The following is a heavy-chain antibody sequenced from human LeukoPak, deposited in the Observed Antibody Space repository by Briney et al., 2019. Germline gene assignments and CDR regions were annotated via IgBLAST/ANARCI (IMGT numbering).Heavy chain of an antibody. CDR1: GFTFDRLT. V-gene: IGHV3-30*02. Sequence: PGGSLRLSCAASGFTFDRLTIHWVRQAPGKGLEWVAFIRYDGSNKYYADSVKGRFTISRDNSKNTLYLQMNSLRAEDTAVYYCAKDRSGSYYTGGFDYWGQGTLVTVSS. J-gene: IGHJ4*02. CDR3: AKDRSGSYYTGGFDY. CDR2: IRYDGSNK. D-gene: IGHD1-26*01.